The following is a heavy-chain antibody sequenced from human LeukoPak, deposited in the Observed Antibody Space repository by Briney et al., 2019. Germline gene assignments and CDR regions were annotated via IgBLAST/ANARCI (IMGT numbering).Heavy chain of an antibody. V-gene: IGHV3-33*08. CDR1: GFTFRSYG. J-gene: IGHJ4*02. Sequence: PGGSLRLSCAASGFTFRSYGMHWVRQAPGKGLEWVAVIWYGGTNDYYADSVKGRFTISRDNSRNTLYLQMNSLRTEDTAVYSCARAAFDSIGYYLFDYWGQGTLVTVSS. D-gene: IGHD3-22*01. CDR2: IWYGGTND. CDR3: ARAAFDSIGYYLFDY.